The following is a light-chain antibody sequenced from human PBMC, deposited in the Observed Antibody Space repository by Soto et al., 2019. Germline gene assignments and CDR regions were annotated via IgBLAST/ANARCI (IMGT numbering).Light chain of an antibody. V-gene: IGLV1-40*01. CDR1: SSNLGAGYA. J-gene: IGLJ2*01. CDR2: GNT. CDR3: QSYDPSLSGSRI. Sequence: QLVLTQPPSVSGAPGQSVTISCTGSSSNLGAGYAVHWYQQLPGAAPKLLIYGNTYRPSGVPERFSGSKSGTSASLAITGLQADDEADYYCQSYDPSLSGSRIFGGGIKLTVL.